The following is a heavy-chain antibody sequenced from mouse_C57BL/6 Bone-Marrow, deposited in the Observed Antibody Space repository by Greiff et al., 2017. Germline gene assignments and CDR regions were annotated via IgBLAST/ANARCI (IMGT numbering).Heavy chain of an antibody. V-gene: IGHV1-55*01. D-gene: IGHD1-1*01. Sequence: VQLQQPGAELVKPGASVKMSCKASGYTFTSYWITWVKQRPGQGLEWIGDIYPGSGSTNYNQKFKGKATLTVDKSSSTAYMQLSSLTSEDSAVYYCAISHYYGSAWFAYWGQGTLVTVSA. J-gene: IGHJ3*01. CDR2: IYPGSGST. CDR3: AISHYYGSAWFAY. CDR1: GYTFTSYW.